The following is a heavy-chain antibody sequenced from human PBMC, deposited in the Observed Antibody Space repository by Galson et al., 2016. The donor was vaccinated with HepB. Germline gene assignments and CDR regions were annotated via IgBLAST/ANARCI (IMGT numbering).Heavy chain of an antibody. CDR1: GYTFSSHG. CDR2: ISAYNGNT. J-gene: IGHJ4*02. V-gene: IGHV1-18*01. D-gene: IGHD3-3*01. Sequence: SVKVSCKASGYTFSSHGISWVRQAPGQGLEWMGWISAYNGNTNYAQNLQDRVTMTNDTSTNTAYLELRSLRSDDTAVYYCAIYYDFWWGVDYWGQGTLVIFSS. CDR3: AIYYDFWWGVDY.